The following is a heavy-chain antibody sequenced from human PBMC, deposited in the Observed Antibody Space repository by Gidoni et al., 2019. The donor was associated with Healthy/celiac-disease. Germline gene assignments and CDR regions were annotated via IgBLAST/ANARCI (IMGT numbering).Heavy chain of an antibody. Sequence: QVQLVESGGGVVQPGRSLRLSCAASGVPFSSYGMHWVRQAPGKGLEWVAVISYDGSNKYYADSVKGRFTISRDNSKNTLYLQMNSLRAEDTAVYYCAKSTIEYQLLLDYWGQGTLVTVSS. CDR2: ISYDGSNK. CDR3: AKSTIEYQLLLDY. CDR1: GVPFSSYG. D-gene: IGHD2-2*01. V-gene: IGHV3-30*18. J-gene: IGHJ4*02.